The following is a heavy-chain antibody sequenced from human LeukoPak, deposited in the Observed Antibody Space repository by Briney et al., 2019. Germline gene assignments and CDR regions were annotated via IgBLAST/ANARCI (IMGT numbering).Heavy chain of an antibody. CDR3: ARAGGGPTTLYWYFDI. CDR2: ISSSSSYI. Sequence: PGGSLRLSCTVSGFTVSTNSMSWVRQAPGKGLEWVSSISSSSSYIYYADSVKGRFTISRDNAKNSLYLQMNSLRAEDTAVYYCARAGGGPTTLYWYFDIWGRGTLVTVSS. CDR1: GFTVSTNS. J-gene: IGHJ2*01. D-gene: IGHD1-7*01. V-gene: IGHV3-21*01.